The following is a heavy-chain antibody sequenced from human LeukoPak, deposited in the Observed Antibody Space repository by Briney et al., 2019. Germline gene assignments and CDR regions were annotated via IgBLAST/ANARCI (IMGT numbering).Heavy chain of an antibody. J-gene: IGHJ4*02. Sequence: SETLSLTCTVSGGSISSYYWSWIRQPPGKGLEWIGYIYYSGSTNYNPSLKSRVTISVDTSKNQFSLKLSSVTAADTAVYYCARLTYCYGSGSYYVDYWGQGTLVTVSS. CDR3: ARLTYCYGSGSYYVDY. CDR1: GGSISSYY. D-gene: IGHD3-10*01. CDR2: IYYSGST. V-gene: IGHV4-59*08.